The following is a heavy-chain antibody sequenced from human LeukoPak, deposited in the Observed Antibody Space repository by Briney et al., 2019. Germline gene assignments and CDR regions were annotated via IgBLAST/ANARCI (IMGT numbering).Heavy chain of an antibody. J-gene: IGHJ4*02. D-gene: IGHD4-17*01. CDR1: GFTFSNYW. Sequence: GGSLRLSRAASGFTFSNYWMHWVRQAPGKGLVWVSRINSDGSSTTSADSVKGRFTISRDNAKNTLYLQMNSLRAEDTAVYYCAKGGATVIDYWGQGTLVTASS. CDR3: AKGGATVIDY. CDR2: INSDGSST. V-gene: IGHV3-74*01.